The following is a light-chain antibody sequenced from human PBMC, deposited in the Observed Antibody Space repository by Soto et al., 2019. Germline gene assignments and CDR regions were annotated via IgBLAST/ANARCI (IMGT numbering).Light chain of an antibody. CDR2: AAS. J-gene: IGKJ2*01. Sequence: DIQMTQSPSSLSASVGDRVTITCRASQSINSYLNWYQQKPGKAPKLLIYAASSLQSGVPSRFSGSESGTDFTLTISSLQPEDFATYYCQQSYSTPYTFGQGTQLEIK. V-gene: IGKV1-39*01. CDR1: QSINSY. CDR3: QQSYSTPYT.